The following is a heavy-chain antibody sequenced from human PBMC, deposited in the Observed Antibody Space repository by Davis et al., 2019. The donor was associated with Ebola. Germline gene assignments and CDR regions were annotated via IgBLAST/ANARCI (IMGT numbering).Heavy chain of an antibody. CDR3: ARLSRDGYNSGNWFDP. CDR2: IYPGDSDT. J-gene: IGHJ5*02. D-gene: IGHD5-24*01. V-gene: IGHV5-51*01. CDR1: GYSFTSYW. Sequence: GESLKISCKGSGYSFTSYWIGWVRQMPGKGLEWMGIIYPGDSDTRYSPSFQGQVTISADKSISTAYLQWSSLKASDTAMYYCARLSRDGYNSGNWFDPWGQGTLVTVSS.